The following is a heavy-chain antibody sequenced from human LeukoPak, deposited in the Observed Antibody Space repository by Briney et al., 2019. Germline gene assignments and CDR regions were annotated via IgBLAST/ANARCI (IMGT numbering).Heavy chain of an antibody. CDR2: IIPIFGTA. CDR1: GGTLISYA. V-gene: IGHV1-69*05. J-gene: IGHJ6*03. CDR3: ARAYVDTAMVTNYYYYMDV. D-gene: IGHD5-18*01. Sequence: ASVKVSCKASGGTLISYANSWLRQAPAQGLEWMGGIIPIFGTANYAQKFQGRVTITTDESTSTAYMELSSLRSEDTAVYYCARAYVDTAMVTNYYYYMDVWGKGTTVTVSS.